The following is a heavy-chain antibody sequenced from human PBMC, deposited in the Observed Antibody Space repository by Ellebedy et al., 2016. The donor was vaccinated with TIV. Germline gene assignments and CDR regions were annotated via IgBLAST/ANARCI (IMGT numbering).Heavy chain of an antibody. CDR2: IYGNDDK. V-gene: IGHV2-5*01. CDR1: GFSLSTNAVS. J-gene: IGHJ4*02. CDR3: VHRTTVTSVDY. D-gene: IGHD4-17*01. Sequence: SGPTLVKPTQTLTLTCTFSGFSLSTNAVSVGWVRQPPGRAPEWLTFIYGNDDKRYSPSLNSRLTITKDTSKNQVVLTLTNMDPVDPATYYCVHRTTVTSVDYWGQGTLVTVSS.